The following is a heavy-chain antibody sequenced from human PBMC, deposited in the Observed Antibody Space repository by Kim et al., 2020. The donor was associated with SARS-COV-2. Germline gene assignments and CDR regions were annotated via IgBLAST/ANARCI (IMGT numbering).Heavy chain of an antibody. V-gene: IGHV4-39*01. D-gene: IGHD6-13*01. J-gene: IGHJ4*02. CDR3: ARHHLAAGSPFDY. Sequence: YNPSLKSRVTISVDTSKNQFSLKLSAVTAADTAVYYCARHHLAAGSPFDYWGQGTLVTVSS.